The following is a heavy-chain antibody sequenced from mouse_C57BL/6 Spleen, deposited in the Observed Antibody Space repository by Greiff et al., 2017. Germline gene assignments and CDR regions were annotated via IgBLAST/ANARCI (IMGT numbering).Heavy chain of an antibody. Sequence: VQLQQSGTVLARPGASVKMSCKTSGYTFTSYWMHWVKQRPGQGLEWIGAIYPGNSDTSYNQKFKGKAKLTAVTSASTAYMELSSLTNEDSAVYYCTPSTVVDWYFDVWGTGTTVTVSS. J-gene: IGHJ1*03. CDR3: TPSTVVDWYFDV. CDR2: IYPGNSDT. D-gene: IGHD1-1*01. CDR1: GYTFTSYW. V-gene: IGHV1-5*01.